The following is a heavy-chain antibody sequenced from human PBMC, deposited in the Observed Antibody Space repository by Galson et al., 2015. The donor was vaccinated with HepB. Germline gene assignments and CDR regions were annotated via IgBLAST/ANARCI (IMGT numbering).Heavy chain of an antibody. CDR3: AGSQPGRYYYDSSGYYLP. Sequence: QSGADVKKPGESLVISCKGSGYSFTSYWISWVRQMPGKGLEWMGTIDPSDSYTNYTPSFQGHVTISADKSISTAYLQWSSLKASDPAMYYFAGSQPGRYYYDSSGYYLPWGQGTLVTVSS. V-gene: IGHV5-10-1*01. CDR1: GYSFTSYW. CDR2: IDPSDSYT. D-gene: IGHD3-22*01. J-gene: IGHJ5*02.